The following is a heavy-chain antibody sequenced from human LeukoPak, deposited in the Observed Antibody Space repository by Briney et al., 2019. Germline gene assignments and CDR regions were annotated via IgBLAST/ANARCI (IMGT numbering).Heavy chain of an antibody. Sequence: GGSLRLSCASSGFAFSDYEMNWVRQAPGKGLEWVSTISGRGTNTYYANSVKGRFTISRDNSKNTLYLQMNSLRAEDTAVYYCAKGVSSSSPFDYWGQGTLVTVSS. V-gene: IGHV3-23*01. CDR1: GFAFSDYE. J-gene: IGHJ4*02. CDR2: ISGRGTNT. CDR3: AKGVSSSSPFDY. D-gene: IGHD6-6*01.